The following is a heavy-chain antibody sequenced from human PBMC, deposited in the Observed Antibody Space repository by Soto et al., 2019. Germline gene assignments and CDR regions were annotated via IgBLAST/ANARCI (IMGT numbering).Heavy chain of an antibody. Sequence: EVQLLESGGGLVQPGGSLRLSCAASGFTFSSYAMSWVRQAPGKGLEWVSAISGSGGSTYYADSVKGRFTISRNKSKNTLDLQMNSLRAEDTAVYYCAARREELPCVWGQGTLVTVSS. J-gene: IGHJ4*02. CDR1: GFTFSSYA. V-gene: IGHV3-23*01. CDR3: AARREELPCV. CDR2: ISGSGGST. D-gene: IGHD1-26*01.